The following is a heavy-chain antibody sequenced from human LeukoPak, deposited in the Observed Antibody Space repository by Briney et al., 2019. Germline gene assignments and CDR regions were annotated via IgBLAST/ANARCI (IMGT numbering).Heavy chain of an antibody. CDR3: ARQGPVVVVAATPGRIDY. CDR2: IYYSGST. V-gene: IGHV4-39*01. J-gene: IGHJ4*02. Sequence: SETLSLTCTVSGGSISSSSYYWGWIRQPPGKGLEWIGSIYYSGSTYYNPSLKSRVTISVDTSKNQFSLKLSSVTAAGTAVYYCARQGPVVVVAATPGRIDYWGQGTLVTVSS. D-gene: IGHD2-15*01. CDR1: GGSISSSSYY.